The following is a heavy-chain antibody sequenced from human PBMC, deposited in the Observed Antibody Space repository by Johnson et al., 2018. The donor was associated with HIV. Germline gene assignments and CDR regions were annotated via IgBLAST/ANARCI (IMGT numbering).Heavy chain of an antibody. Sequence: QLVESGGGLVQPGGSLRLSCAASGFTFSSYAMSWVRQAPGKGLEWVSAISGSGGSTYYADSVKGRFTISRDNSKNTLYLQMNSLRAEDTAGYYCAKIGEGRWPLGAAFDIWGQGTMVTVSS. J-gene: IGHJ3*02. D-gene: IGHD3-10*01. CDR1: GFTFSSYA. CDR3: AKIGEGRWPLGAAFDI. V-gene: IGHV3-23*04. CDR2: ISGSGGST.